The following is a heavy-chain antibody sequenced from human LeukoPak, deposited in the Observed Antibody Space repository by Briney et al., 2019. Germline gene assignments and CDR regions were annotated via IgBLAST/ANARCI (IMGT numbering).Heavy chain of an antibody. CDR2: IYYSGST. J-gene: IGHJ6*02. Sequence: SETLSLTCTVSGGSTSSYYWSWIRQPPGKGLEWIGYIYYSGSTNYNPSLKSRVTISVDTSKNQFSLKLSSVTAADTAVYYCARERYNWNYYALDYYYYGMDVWGQGTTVTVSS. CDR1: GGSTSSYY. D-gene: IGHD1-7*01. CDR3: ARERYNWNYYALDYYYYGMDV. V-gene: IGHV4-59*01.